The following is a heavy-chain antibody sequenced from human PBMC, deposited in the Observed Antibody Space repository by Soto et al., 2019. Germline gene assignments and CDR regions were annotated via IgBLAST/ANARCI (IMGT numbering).Heavy chain of an antibody. Sequence: ASVKVSCKASGYTFTSYGISWVRQAPGQGLEWMGWISAYNGNTNYAQKLQGRVTMTTDTSTSTAYMELRSLRSDDTAVYYCARFGLPITFGGVNYYYYYMDVWGKGTTVTVS. CDR3: ARFGLPITFGGVNYYYYYMDV. J-gene: IGHJ6*03. CDR1: GYTFTSYG. CDR2: ISAYNGNT. D-gene: IGHD3-16*01. V-gene: IGHV1-18*01.